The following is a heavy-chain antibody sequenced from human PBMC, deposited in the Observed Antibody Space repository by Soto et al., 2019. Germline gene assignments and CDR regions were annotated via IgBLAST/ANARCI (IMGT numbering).Heavy chain of an antibody. Sequence: QLQLQESGPGLVKPSETLSLTCTVSGGSISSSSYYWGWIRQPPGKGLEWIGSIYYSGSTYYNPSLKSRVTISVDTSKNQFSLKLSSVTAADTAVYYCARYGSGSYYNVGAFDIWGQGTMVTVSS. CDR2: IYYSGST. D-gene: IGHD3-10*01. CDR1: GGSISSSSYY. CDR3: ARYGSGSYYNVGAFDI. J-gene: IGHJ3*02. V-gene: IGHV4-39*01.